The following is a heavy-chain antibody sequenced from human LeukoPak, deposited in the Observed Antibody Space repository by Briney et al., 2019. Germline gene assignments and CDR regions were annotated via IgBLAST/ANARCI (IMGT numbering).Heavy chain of an antibody. V-gene: IGHV3-23*01. CDR2: ISGSGGST. D-gene: IGHD1-26*01. Sequence: PGGSLRLSCAASGFTFSSYAMSWVRQAPGKGLEWVSAISGSGGSTYYADSVKGRFTISRDNAKNSLYLQMNSLRAEDTGVYYCARGWELQEWEVKSRNWFAPWGQGTLVTVSS. J-gene: IGHJ5*02. CDR3: ARGWELQEWEVKSRNWFAP. CDR1: GFTFSSYA.